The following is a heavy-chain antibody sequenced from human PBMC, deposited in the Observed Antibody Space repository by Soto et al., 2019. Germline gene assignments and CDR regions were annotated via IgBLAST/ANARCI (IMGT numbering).Heavy chain of an antibody. CDR3: ARDEQFYSGYDFDY. D-gene: IGHD5-12*01. CDR1: GFTFSSYW. V-gene: IGHV3-7*01. Sequence: EVQLVESGGGLVQPGGSLRLSCAASGFTFSSYWMSWVRQAPGKGLEWVANIKQDGSEKYYVDSVKGRFTISRDNAKNSLYLHMNSLRAEDTAVYYCARDEQFYSGYDFDYWGQGTLVTVSS. J-gene: IGHJ4*02. CDR2: IKQDGSEK.